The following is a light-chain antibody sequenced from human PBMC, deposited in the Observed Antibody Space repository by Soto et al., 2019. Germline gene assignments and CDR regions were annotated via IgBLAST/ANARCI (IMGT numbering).Light chain of an antibody. CDR1: QDISNY. CDR3: QQYDNLPWT. J-gene: IGKJ1*01. Sequence: DIRVSQSAVALSASVGDRVTITCQASQDISNYLNWYQQKPGKAPKLLIYDASNLETGVPSRFSGSGSGTDFTFTISSLQPEDIATYYCQQYDNLPWTFGQGTRWIS. V-gene: IGKV1-33*01. CDR2: DAS.